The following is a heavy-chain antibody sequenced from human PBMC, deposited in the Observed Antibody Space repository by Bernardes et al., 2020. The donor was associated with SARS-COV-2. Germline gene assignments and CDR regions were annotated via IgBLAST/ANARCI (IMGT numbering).Heavy chain of an antibody. Sequence: GSLRLSCAASGFTFSNYAMSWVRQAPGKGLEWVSVVSGSGGSTYYADSVKGRFTISRDNSKNMLYLQMNSLRAEDTAIYYCAKREYYDFWSGPIDYWGQGTLVTVSS. V-gene: IGHV3-23*01. D-gene: IGHD3-3*01. CDR2: VSGSGGST. CDR3: AKREYYDFWSGPIDY. J-gene: IGHJ4*02. CDR1: GFTFSNYA.